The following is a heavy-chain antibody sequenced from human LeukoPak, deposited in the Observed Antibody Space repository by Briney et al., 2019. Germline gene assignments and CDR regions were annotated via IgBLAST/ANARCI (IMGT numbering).Heavy chain of an antibody. V-gene: IGHV3-74*01. CDR1: GFSLRRYW. CDR2: INSDGSST. D-gene: IGHD4-17*01. J-gene: IGHJ4*02. CDR3: ATGDGDSRYYFDS. Sequence: GSLRLSCTASGFSLRRYWTQWVRQAPGKGLVWVSRINSDGSSTNYADSVKGRFTISRDNAKNTLFLEMNSLRAEDTAVYYCATGDGDSRYYFDSWGQGTQVTVSS.